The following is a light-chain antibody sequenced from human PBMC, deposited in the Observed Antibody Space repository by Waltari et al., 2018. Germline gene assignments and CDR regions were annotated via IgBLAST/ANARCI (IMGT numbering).Light chain of an antibody. CDR3: QQYYFTPYT. CDR2: GAS. Sequence: DIQMTQSPSSLSASVGDRVTITCRASQGISNSLAWYQQKPGKAPKLLLYGASRLESGVPPRCSGSGSGTDYTLTISSLQPDDFATYYCQQYYFTPYTFGQGTKLDIK. J-gene: IGKJ2*01. CDR1: QGISNS. V-gene: IGKV1-NL1*01.